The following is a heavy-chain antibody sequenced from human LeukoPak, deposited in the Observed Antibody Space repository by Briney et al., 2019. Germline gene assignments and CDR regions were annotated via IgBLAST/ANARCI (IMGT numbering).Heavy chain of an antibody. J-gene: IGHJ6*02. CDR1: GFTFSSYW. CDR3: ARESGSSFSAGPPYYYGMDV. D-gene: IGHD6-13*01. CDR2: IKQDGSEK. Sequence: GGSLRLSCAASGFTFSSYWMSWVRQAPGKGLEWVANIKQDGSEKYYVDSVKGRFTISRDNAKNSLYLQMNSLRAEDTAVYYCARESGSSFSAGPPYYYGMDVWGQGTTVTVSS. V-gene: IGHV3-7*03.